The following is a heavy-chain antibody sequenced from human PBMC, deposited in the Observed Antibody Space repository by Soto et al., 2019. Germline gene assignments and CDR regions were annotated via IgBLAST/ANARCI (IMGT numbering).Heavy chain of an antibody. CDR2: IIPILGIA. Sequence: QVQLVQSGAEVKKPGSSVKVSCKASGGTFSSYTISWVRQAPGQGLEWMGRIIPILGIANYAQKFQGRVXIXEDKSTSTAYMELSRLRSEDTAVYYCARARGRMGDYWGQGTLVTVSS. CDR1: GGTFSSYT. D-gene: IGHD2-8*01. J-gene: IGHJ4*02. V-gene: IGHV1-69*02. CDR3: ARARGRMGDY.